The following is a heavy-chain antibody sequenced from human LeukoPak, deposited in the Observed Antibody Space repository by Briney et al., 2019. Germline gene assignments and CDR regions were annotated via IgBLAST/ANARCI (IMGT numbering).Heavy chain of an antibody. Sequence: PGRSVGLLCASSGFTFSSYARSGVRQAPGKGLEWVSAISGSGGSTYYADSVKGRFTISRDNSKNALYLQMNSLRAEDTAVYYCAKDHGANPEFPVDYWGQGALVTVSS. J-gene: IGHJ4*02. D-gene: IGHD1-14*01. CDR2: ISGSGGST. CDR3: AKDHGANPEFPVDY. V-gene: IGHV3-23*01. CDR1: GFTFSSYA.